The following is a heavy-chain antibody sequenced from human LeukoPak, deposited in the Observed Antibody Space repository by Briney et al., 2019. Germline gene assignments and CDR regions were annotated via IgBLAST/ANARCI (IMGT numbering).Heavy chain of an antibody. D-gene: IGHD3-10*01. J-gene: IGHJ5*02. CDR2: MNPINGNT. V-gene: IGHV1-8*01. CDR1: GYTFTSYD. CDR3: VRDGEGVAISVNYWFDP. Sequence: ASVKVSCKASGYTFTSYDFNWVRQATGQRPEWMGWMNPINGNTGYAQKFQGRVTMTRDTSISTAYMELRSLRSDDTAVYYCVRDGEGVAISVNYWFDPWGQGTLVTVSS.